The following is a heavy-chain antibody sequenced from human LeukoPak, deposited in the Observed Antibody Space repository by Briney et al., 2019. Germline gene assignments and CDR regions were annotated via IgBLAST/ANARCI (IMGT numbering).Heavy chain of an antibody. CDR2: IKQDGSEK. J-gene: IGHJ4*02. V-gene: IGHV3-7*01. D-gene: IGHD6-13*01. CDR1: GFTFSTYW. Sequence: GGSLRLPCEASGFTFSTYWMSWVRQAPGKGLEWVANIKQDGSEKYYVDSVKGRFTISRDNAKNSLYLQMNSLRAEDTAMYYCARDSAGNDYWGQGTLVTVSS. CDR3: ARDSAGNDY.